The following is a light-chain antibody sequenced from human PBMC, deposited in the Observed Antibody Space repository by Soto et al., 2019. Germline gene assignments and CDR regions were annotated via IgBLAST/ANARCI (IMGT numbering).Light chain of an antibody. CDR1: ASDVGGYGN. CDR3: SSSSGRSYIVL. CDR2: DVN. J-gene: IGLJ2*01. V-gene: IGLV2-14*03. Sequence: QSALTQPASVSGSPGQSIAISCTGTASDVGGYGNLSWYQQHPGRAPKLIIYDVNYRPSGVSDRFSASKSGNTASLTISGLQSEDEADYYCSSSSGRSYIVLFGVGTKLTVL.